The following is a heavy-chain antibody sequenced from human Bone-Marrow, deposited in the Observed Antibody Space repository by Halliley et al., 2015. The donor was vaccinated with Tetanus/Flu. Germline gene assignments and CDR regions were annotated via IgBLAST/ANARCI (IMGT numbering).Heavy chain of an antibody. CDR2: ISRDSSSI. Sequence: GLGWISYISRDSSSIFYTDSVKGRFSISRDNANKTLFLQMNSLRDDDTAMYYCARTRGYSDSWGQGTLVTVS. D-gene: IGHD2-15*01. J-gene: IGHJ4*02. CDR3: ARTRGYSDS. V-gene: IGHV3-48*02.